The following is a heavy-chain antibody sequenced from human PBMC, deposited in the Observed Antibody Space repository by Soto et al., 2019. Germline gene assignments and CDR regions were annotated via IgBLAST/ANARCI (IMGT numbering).Heavy chain of an antibody. J-gene: IGHJ4*02. CDR1: GGSISNYY. Sequence: QVQLQESGPGLLKPSETLSLTCTVSGGSISNYYWSWIRQPAGKGLEWIGRIYTSENTNYNPSLKSRVTMSIDTSKNQFSLNLNSVTAADTAIYYCARDRIVYHINDYRGGASDYWGQGTLVTVSS. CDR2: IYTSENT. V-gene: IGHV4-4*07. CDR3: ARDRIVYHINDYRGGASDY. D-gene: IGHD2-15*01.